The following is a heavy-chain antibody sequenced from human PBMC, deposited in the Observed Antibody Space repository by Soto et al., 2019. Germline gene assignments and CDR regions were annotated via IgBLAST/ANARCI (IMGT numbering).Heavy chain of an antibody. V-gene: IGHV2-5*02. CDR2: IYWDDDK. Sequence: QITLKASGPTLLKPTETLTLTCTFSEFSLSTSGVAVGWIRQPPGKALEWLALIYWDDDKRSSPSLKSRLTITKDPSKTQGVLTMTNMDPADTATYYCARGVPFDYWGQGTLVTVSS. J-gene: IGHJ4*02. CDR3: ARGVPFDY. CDR1: EFSLSTSGVA. D-gene: IGHD3-10*01.